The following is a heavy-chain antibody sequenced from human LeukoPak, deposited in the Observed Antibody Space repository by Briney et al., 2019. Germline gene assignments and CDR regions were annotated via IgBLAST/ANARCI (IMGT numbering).Heavy chain of an antibody. CDR2: IYHSGST. J-gene: IGHJ4*02. CDR1: GGSISSGGYS. V-gene: IGHV4-30-2*01. CDR3: ARAEKTWRGSYFDY. Sequence: SETLSLTCAVSGGSISSGGYSWSWIRQPPGKGLERIGYIYHSGSTYYNPSLKSRVTISVDRSKNQFSLKLSSVTAADTAVYYCARAEKTWRGSYFDYWGQGTLVTVSS. D-gene: IGHD3-16*01.